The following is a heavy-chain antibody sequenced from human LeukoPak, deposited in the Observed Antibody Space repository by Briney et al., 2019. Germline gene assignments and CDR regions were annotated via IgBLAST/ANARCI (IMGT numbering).Heavy chain of an antibody. Sequence: GASVKVSCKASGYTFTSHDINWVRQATGQGLEWMGWMNPNSGNTGYAQKFQGRVTITRNTSISTAYMELSSLRSEDTAVYYCAFRYYYDSSGYWQDAFDIWGQGTMVTVSS. V-gene: IGHV1-8*03. CDR3: AFRYYYDSSGYWQDAFDI. J-gene: IGHJ3*02. CDR2: MNPNSGNT. CDR1: GYTFTSHD. D-gene: IGHD3-22*01.